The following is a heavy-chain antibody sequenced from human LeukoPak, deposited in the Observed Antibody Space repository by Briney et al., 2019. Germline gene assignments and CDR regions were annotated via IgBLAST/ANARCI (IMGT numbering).Heavy chain of an antibody. CDR3: AHIPTHGAFDI. CDR2: IYWDDDK. J-gene: IGHJ3*02. V-gene: IGHV2-5*02. CDR1: GFSLSTSAVG. Sequence: SGPTLVNPTQTLTLTCTFSGFSLSTSAVGVGWIRQPPGKALEWLALIYWDDDKRYSPSLKNRLTITKDTSKNQVVLTMTNMDPVDTATYYCAHIPTHGAFDIWGQGTMVTVSS.